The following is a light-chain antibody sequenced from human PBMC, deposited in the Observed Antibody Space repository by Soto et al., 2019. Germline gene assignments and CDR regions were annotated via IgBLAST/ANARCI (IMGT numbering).Light chain of an antibody. CDR1: QSVSSY. Sequence: EIVFTQSPGTLSLSPGERATLSCRASQSVSSYLAWYQQKPGQAPRLLISGASSRATGIPDRFSGGGSGTDFTLTISRLEPEDFAVYYCQQYGRSPTTFGQGTKVDIK. CDR2: GAS. V-gene: IGKV3-20*01. CDR3: QQYGRSPTT. J-gene: IGKJ1*01.